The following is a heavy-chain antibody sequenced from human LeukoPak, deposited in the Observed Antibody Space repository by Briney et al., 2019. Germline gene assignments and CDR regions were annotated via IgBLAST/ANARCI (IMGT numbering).Heavy chain of an antibody. V-gene: IGHV3-30*04. D-gene: IGHD3-9*01. CDR1: GLPFSSYA. J-gene: IGHJ4*02. CDR3: ARDHPPETGSFDY. Sequence: GGSLRLSCAASGLPFSSYAMHCVRQAPGKGLGWVAVISYDGNNKYYTDSVEGRFTISRGNSKNTLFLQMNSLRAEDTAVYYCARDHPPETGSFDYWGQGTLVTVSS. CDR2: ISYDGNNK.